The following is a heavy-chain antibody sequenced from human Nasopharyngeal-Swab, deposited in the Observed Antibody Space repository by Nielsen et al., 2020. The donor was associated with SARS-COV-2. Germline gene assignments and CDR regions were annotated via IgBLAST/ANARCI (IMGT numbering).Heavy chain of an antibody. J-gene: IGHJ3*02. D-gene: IGHD5-18*01. CDR1: GFTFSSYS. Sequence: GESLKISCAASGFTFSSYSMNWVRQAPGKGLEWVSYISSSSSTIYYADSVKGRFTISRDNAKNSLYLQMNSLRAEDTAVYYCARDLTPMVIIYAFDMWGQGTMVTVSS. V-gene: IGHV3-48*01. CDR3: ARDLTPMVIIYAFDM. CDR2: ISSSSSTI.